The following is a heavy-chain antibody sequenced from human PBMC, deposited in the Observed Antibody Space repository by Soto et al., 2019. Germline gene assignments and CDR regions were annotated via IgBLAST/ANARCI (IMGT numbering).Heavy chain of an antibody. Sequence: GGSLRLSCVASGLTFGSRAMSWVRQAPGEGLQWVATITDNGGDAKYADSVRGRFVISRDNSKKTLYLQMTSLTAEGSAMYFCARGSTESYPGSRIFDFWGRGTLVTVSS. CDR1: GLTFGSRA. J-gene: IGHJ4*02. D-gene: IGHD3-10*01. CDR3: ARGSTESYPGSRIFDF. CDR2: ITDNGGDA. V-gene: IGHV3-23*01.